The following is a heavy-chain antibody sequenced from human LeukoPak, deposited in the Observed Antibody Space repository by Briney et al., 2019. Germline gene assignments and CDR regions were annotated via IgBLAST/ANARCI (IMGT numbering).Heavy chain of an antibody. Sequence: PSETLSLTCAVSGYSISSGYYWGWIRPPPGKGLEWIGNIYHSGSTYYNPSLKSRVTISVDTSKNQFSLKLTAVTAADTAVYYCAQQSFRSPDYWCQGTLATVSS. CDR3: AQQSFRSPDY. D-gene: IGHD1-26*01. CDR2: IYHSGST. J-gene: IGHJ4*02. V-gene: IGHV4-38-2*01. CDR1: GYSISSGYY.